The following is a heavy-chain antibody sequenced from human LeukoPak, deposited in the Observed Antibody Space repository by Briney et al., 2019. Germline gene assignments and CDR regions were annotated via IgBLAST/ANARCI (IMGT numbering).Heavy chain of an antibody. CDR1: GFSLDRYA. J-gene: IGHJ3*01. V-gene: IGHV3-23*01. D-gene: IGHD4/OR15-4a*01. CDR2: ISYSGASP. Sequence: GGSLRLSCAASGFSLDRYAMTWVRQTPGKGLEWVSAISYSGASPYYGDSVKGRFTISRDNSKNTVYLQMNSLRDEDTALYYCAKDSSVLPNALDLWGQGTVVTVSS. CDR3: AKDSSVLPNALDL.